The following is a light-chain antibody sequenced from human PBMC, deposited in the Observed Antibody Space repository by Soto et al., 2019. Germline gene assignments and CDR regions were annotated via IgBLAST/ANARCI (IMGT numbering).Light chain of an antibody. CDR3: QQGSNSLT. V-gene: IGKV3-11*01. CDR2: DAS. J-gene: IGKJ4*01. CDR1: QSVSSY. Sequence: EIVLTQSPATLSLSPGERATLSCRASQSVSSYLAWYQQKPGQAPRLLIYDASNRATGIPARFSGSGSGTDFTLTISSLKPEDFAVYYCQQGSNSLTFGGGTKVEIK.